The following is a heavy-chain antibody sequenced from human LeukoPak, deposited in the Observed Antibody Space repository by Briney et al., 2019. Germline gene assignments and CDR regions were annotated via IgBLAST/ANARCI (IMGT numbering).Heavy chain of an antibody. CDR3: AKDKGRWLQFDY. CDR1: GFTFSDYY. D-gene: IGHD5-24*01. Sequence: GGSLRLSCAASGFTFSDYYMSWIRQAPGKGLEWVSYISSSGSTIYYADSVKGRFTISRDNSKNTLYLQMNSLRAEDTAVYYCAKDKGRWLQFDYWGQGTLVTVSS. V-gene: IGHV3-11*04. J-gene: IGHJ4*02. CDR2: ISSSGSTI.